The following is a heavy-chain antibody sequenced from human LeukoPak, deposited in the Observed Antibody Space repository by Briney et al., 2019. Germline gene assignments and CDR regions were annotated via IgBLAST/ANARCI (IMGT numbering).Heavy chain of an antibody. V-gene: IGHV3-30*02. CDR1: GFTFSSYG. CDR2: IRYDGSNK. Sequence: GGSLRLSCAASGFTFSSYGVHWVRQAPGKGLEWVAFIRYDGSNKYYADSVKGRFTISRDNSKNTLYLQMNSLRAEDTAVYYCAKEYSSGWYGAFDIWGQGTMVTVSS. D-gene: IGHD6-19*01. CDR3: AKEYSSGWYGAFDI. J-gene: IGHJ3*02.